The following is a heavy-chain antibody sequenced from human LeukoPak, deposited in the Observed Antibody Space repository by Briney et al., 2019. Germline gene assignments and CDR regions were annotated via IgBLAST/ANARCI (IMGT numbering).Heavy chain of an antibody. J-gene: IGHJ4*02. CDR1: GYSISSGYY. Sequence: PSETLSLTCTVSGYSISSGYYWGWIRQPPGKGLEWIGSIYHSGSTYYNPSLKSRVTISVDTSKNQFSLKLSSVTAADTAVYYCARDLSWSGYDSFDYWGQGTLVTVSS. CDR3: ARDLSWSGYDSFDY. D-gene: IGHD5-12*01. CDR2: IYHSGST. V-gene: IGHV4-38-2*02.